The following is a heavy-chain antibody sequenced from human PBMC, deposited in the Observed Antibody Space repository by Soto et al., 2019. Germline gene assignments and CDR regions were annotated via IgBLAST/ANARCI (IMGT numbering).Heavy chain of an antibody. CDR1: GGSISSSSYY. V-gene: IGHV4-39*07. J-gene: IGHJ4*02. CDR3: ARGRGSSGWYGAGWLDY. CDR2: IEPSGPT. Sequence: SETLSLTCTVSGGSISSSSYYWAWIRQPPGKGPEWIASIEPSGPTFYNPSLKSRVIISVDKSKNEFSLKLSSVTAADTAVYFCARGRGSSGWYGAGWLDYWGQGTLVTVSS. D-gene: IGHD6-19*01.